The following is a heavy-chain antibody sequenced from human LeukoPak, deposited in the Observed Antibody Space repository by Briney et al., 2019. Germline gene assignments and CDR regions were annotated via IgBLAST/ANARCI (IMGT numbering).Heavy chain of an antibody. CDR1: GYTFTSYG. V-gene: IGHV1-2*02. Sequence: ASVKVSCKTSGYTFTSYGITWLRQAPGQGLEWMGWINPNNGATNYAQKFQGRVTVTRDTSISTAYMELSRLRSDDTAIYYCARVGEYGSGSYLAYWGKGMLVTVSS. D-gene: IGHD3-10*01. CDR3: ARVGEYGSGSYLAY. J-gene: IGHJ4*02. CDR2: INPNNGAT.